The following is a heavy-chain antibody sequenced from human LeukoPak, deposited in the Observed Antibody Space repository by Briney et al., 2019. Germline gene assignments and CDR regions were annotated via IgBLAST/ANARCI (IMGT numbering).Heavy chain of an antibody. CDR3: AKDPLSYGGHYFDY. Sequence: ASVKVSCKASGYTFINYDISWVRQAPAQGLEWMGWISNKNGNTKYAQKLQGRVTMTTDTSTSTAYMELRSLRSDDTAVYYCAKDPLSYGGHYFDYWGQGTLVTVSS. CDR2: ISNKNGNT. D-gene: IGHD4-23*01. J-gene: IGHJ4*02. V-gene: IGHV1-18*01. CDR1: GYTFINYD.